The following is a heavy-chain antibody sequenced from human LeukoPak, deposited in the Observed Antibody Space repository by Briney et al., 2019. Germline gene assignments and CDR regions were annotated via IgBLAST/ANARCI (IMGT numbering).Heavy chain of an antibody. V-gene: IGHV3-74*01. CDR1: GFIFSDHW. Sequence: GSLRLSCAASGFIFSDHWMHWVRQAPGKGLVWLSRINNDGSSTIYADSVKGRFTFSRDNAENTLFLEMSSLRVEDTAVYYCVRERNNFWSGHHSIFDSWGQGTLVTVSS. CDR3: VRERNNFWSGHHSIFDS. D-gene: IGHD3-3*01. J-gene: IGHJ4*02. CDR2: INNDGSST.